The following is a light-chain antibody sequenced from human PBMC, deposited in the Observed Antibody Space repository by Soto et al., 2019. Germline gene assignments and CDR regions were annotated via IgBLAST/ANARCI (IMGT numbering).Light chain of an antibody. Sequence: DIPMTQSPSSLSASVGDRVTITCRASQSISTYLNWYQQKPGKAPKLLMYDASNLRSGVPSRFSGSGSGTDFTLTISSLQPEDLATYYCQQSYSTPAWTFGQGTKVEIK. CDR3: QQSYSTPAWT. V-gene: IGKV1-39*01. J-gene: IGKJ1*01. CDR1: QSISTY. CDR2: DAS.